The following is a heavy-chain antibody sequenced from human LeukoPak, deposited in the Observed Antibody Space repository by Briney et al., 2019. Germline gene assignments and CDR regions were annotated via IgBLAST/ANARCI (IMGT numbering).Heavy chain of an antibody. Sequence: QPGRSLRLSCAASGFTFSSYAMHWVRQAPGKGLEWVAVISYDGSNKYYADSVKGRFTISRDNSKNTLYLQMNSLRAEDTAVYYCARDISDSSGRPDHRGQGTLVTVSS. D-gene: IGHD6-19*01. J-gene: IGHJ5*02. CDR3: ARDISDSSGRPDH. V-gene: IGHV3-30*04. CDR1: GFTFSSYA. CDR2: ISYDGSNK.